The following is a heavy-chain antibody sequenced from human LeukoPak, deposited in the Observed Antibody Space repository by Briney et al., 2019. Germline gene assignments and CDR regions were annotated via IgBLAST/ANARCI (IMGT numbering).Heavy chain of an antibody. J-gene: IGHJ4*02. CDR3: AKDPTIFGVVSYFDY. Sequence: GGSLRLSCAASGFTFSSYGMHWVRQAPGKGLEWVAFIRYDGSNKYYADSVKGRFTISRDNSKNTLYLQMNSLRAEDTAVYYCAKDPTIFGVVSYFDYWAREPWSPSPQ. V-gene: IGHV3-30*02. CDR1: GFTFSSYG. D-gene: IGHD3-3*01. CDR2: IRYDGSNK.